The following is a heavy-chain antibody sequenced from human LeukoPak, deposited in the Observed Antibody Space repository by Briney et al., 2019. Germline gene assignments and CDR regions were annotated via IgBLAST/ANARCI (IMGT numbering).Heavy chain of an antibody. V-gene: IGHV3-7*01. D-gene: IGHD6-19*01. CDR3: ARDVWTGVAVSDY. Sequence: GGPLRLSCLAPGLPFSSFWITWFGQAPGKGLNWLANIKEDGSIQYYLDSVRGRFTISRDNAKTSVYLQLNSLRADDTAVYYCARDVWTGVAVSDYWGQGTLVTVSS. CDR2: IKEDGSIQ. J-gene: IGHJ4*02. CDR1: GLPFSSFW.